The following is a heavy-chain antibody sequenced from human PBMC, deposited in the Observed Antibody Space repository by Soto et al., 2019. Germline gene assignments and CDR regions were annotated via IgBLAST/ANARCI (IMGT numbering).Heavy chain of an antibody. D-gene: IGHD2-2*01. CDR3: ARASTITSCSDY. CDR1: GYTFTGYY. Sequence: ASVKVSCKASGYTFTGYYMHWVRQAPGQGLEWMGWINPNSGGTNYAQKFQGRVTMTRDTSISTAYMELSRLRSDDTAVYYCARASTITSCSDYWGQGTLVTVSS. V-gene: IGHV1-2*02. CDR2: INPNSGGT. J-gene: IGHJ4*02.